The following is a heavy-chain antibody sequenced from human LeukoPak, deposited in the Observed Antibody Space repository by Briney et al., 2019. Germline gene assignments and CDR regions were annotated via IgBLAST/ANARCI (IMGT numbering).Heavy chain of an antibody. J-gene: IGHJ4*02. V-gene: IGHV3-21*01. Sequence: GSLRLSCEGSGFTFSSYSMIWVRQAPGKGLEWVSSIRGDSTETRHADSLMGRFTISRDNAKKSLYLQMNSLRAEDTAVYYCARGHFGVVLDHWGQGTLVTVSS. D-gene: IGHD3-3*01. CDR2: IRGDSTET. CDR1: GFTFSSYS. CDR3: ARGHFGVVLDH.